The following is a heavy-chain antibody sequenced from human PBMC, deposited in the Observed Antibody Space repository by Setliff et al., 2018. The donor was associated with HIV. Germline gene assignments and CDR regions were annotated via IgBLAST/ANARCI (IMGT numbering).Heavy chain of an antibody. CDR2: IYPGDSDT. D-gene: IGHD3-22*01. CDR3: ARGPHYYDSSGYFNY. Sequence: GESLKISCKGSGYTFTNYWIGWVRQMPGKGLEWMGIIYPGDSDTRYSPSFQGQVTISADKSISTAYLQWSSLKAPDTAMYYCARGPHYYDSSGYFNYWGQGTLVTVSS. CDR1: GYTFTNYW. J-gene: IGHJ4*02. V-gene: IGHV5-51*01.